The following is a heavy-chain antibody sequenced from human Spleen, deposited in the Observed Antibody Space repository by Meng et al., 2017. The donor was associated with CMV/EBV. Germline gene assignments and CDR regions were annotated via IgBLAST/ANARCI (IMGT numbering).Heavy chain of an antibody. D-gene: IGHD2-2*01. CDR3: ARERLYQPLWGDALDI. Sequence: GESLKISCAASGFTFSSSWMHWVCQAPEKGLEWVSSISSSRSYIHYRDSVKGRFTISRDNAKTSVYLQMNSLRAEDTALYFCARERLYQPLWGDALDIWGQGTMVTVSS. J-gene: IGHJ3*02. V-gene: IGHV3-21*01. CDR1: GFTFSSSW. CDR2: ISSSRSYI.